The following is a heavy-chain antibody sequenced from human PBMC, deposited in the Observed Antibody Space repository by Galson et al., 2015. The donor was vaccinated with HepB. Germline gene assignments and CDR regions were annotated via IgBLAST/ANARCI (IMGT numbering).Heavy chain of an antibody. CDR2: ISSSSSTI. V-gene: IGHV3-48*01. Sequence: SLRLSCAASGFTFSSYSMNWVRQAPGKGLEWVSYISSSSSTIYYADSVKGRFTISRDNAKNSLYLQMNSLRAEDTAVYYCARQPELRGSTPSSFDYWGQGTLVTVSS. J-gene: IGHJ4*02. CDR3: ARQPELRGSTPSSFDY. CDR1: GFTFSSYS. D-gene: IGHD1-7*01.